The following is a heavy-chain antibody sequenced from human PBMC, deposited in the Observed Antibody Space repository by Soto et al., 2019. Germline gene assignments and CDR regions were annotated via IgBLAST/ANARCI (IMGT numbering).Heavy chain of an antibody. Sequence: QVQLVQSGAEVKKPGSSVKVSCKASGGTFSSYAISWVRQAPGQGLEWMGGIIPISGTADYAQKFQGRVTLPADESTSTAYMELSSLRSEDTAVYYCARSQGSSTSLEIYYYYYYGMDVWGQGTTVTVSS. CDR1: GGTFSSYA. D-gene: IGHD2-2*01. V-gene: IGHV1-69*01. CDR2: IIPISGTA. CDR3: ARSQGSSTSLEIYYYYYYGMDV. J-gene: IGHJ6*02.